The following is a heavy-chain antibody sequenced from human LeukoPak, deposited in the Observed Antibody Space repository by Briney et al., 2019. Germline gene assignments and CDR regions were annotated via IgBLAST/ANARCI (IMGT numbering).Heavy chain of an antibody. V-gene: IGHV1-46*01. Sequence: ASVKVSCKASGYTFTNNYLHWVRQAPGQGLEWMGMIYPRDGSTSYAQNFQGRVTVARDTSTTTVHMELRGLRSEDTAVYYCARDQEGFDYWGQGTLVTVSS. J-gene: IGHJ4*02. CDR3: ARDQEGFDY. CDR1: GYTFTNNY. CDR2: IYPRDGST.